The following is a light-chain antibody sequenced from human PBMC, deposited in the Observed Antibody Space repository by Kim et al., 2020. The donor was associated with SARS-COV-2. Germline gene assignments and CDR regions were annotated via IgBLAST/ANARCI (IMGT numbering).Light chain of an antibody. V-gene: IGKV1-39*01. CDR2: AAS. CDR3: QQSYSTPDT. CDR1: QNISSY. J-gene: IGKJ2*01. Sequence: DIQMTQSPSSLSASVGDRVTITCRASQNISSYLNWYQQKPGKAPKLLIYAASSLQSGVPSRFSGSGSGTDFTLTISSLQPEDFATYYCQQSYSTPDTCGQGTKLEI.